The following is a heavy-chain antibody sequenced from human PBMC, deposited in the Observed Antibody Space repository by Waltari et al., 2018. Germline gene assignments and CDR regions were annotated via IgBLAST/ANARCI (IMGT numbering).Heavy chain of an antibody. J-gene: IGHJ4*02. V-gene: IGHV4-39*07. CDR3: ARVAPIVVTPYYFDY. Sequence: QLQLQESGPGLVKPSETLSLTCTVPGGSISSSSYYWGWIRQPPGKGLEWIGSIYYSGGTYYNPSLKSRVTISVDTSKNQFSLKLSSVTAADTAVYYCARVAPIVVTPYYFDYWGQGTLVTVSS. CDR2: IYYSGGT. D-gene: IGHD3-22*01. CDR1: GGSISSSSYY.